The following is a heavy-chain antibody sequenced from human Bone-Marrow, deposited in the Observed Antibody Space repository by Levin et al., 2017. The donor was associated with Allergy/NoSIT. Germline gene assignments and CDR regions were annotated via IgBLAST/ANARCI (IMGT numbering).Heavy chain of an antibody. CDR3: VVDPNWDLHG. CDR2: IQPGGTET. J-gene: IGHJ4*02. V-gene: IGHV3-7*01. D-gene: IGHD2-15*01. Sequence: TGESLKISCAASGFTFRSFWMFWVRQTPGKGLECVASIQPGGTETYYVDSVRGRFTISRDNSQNSLYLEMKSLRAEDTALYYCVVDPNWDLHGWGQGTLVTVSS. CDR1: GFTFRSFW.